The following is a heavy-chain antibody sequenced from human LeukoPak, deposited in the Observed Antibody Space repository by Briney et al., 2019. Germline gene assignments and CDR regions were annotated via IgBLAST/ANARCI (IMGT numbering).Heavy chain of an antibody. D-gene: IGHD2-8*01. CDR3: ARAGNGDY. J-gene: IGHJ4*02. V-gene: IGHV3-21*01. CDR2: VSSGSSYI. Sequence: GGSLRLSCAASGFTFSNYNMNWVRQAPGKGLEWVSSVSSGSSYIYYADSVKGRFTISRDNAKNSLYPQMNSLRAEDTAVYYCARAGNGDYWGQGTLVTVSS. CDR1: GFTFSNYN.